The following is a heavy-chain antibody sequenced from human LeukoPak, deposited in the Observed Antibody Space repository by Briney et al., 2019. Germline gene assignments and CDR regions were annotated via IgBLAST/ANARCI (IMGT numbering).Heavy chain of an antibody. CDR3: ASLGSGSYYSAHYYYGMDV. J-gene: IGHJ6*04. CDR2: IYSGGST. Sequence: GGSLRLSCAASGFTVSSNYMSWVRQAPGKGLEWVSVIYSGGSTYYADSVKGRFTISRDNSKNTLYLQMNSLRAEDTAVYYCASLGSGSYYSAHYYYGMDVWGKGTTVTVSS. CDR1: GFTVSSNY. D-gene: IGHD3-10*01. V-gene: IGHV3-53*01.